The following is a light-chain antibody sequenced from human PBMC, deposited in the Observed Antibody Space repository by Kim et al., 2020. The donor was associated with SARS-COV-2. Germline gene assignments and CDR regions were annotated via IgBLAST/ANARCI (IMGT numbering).Light chain of an antibody. Sequence: EIVLTQSPGTLSLSPGERASLSCRASQSIISKCFAWYQQIPGQAPRLLIFLTSERVPGIPARFSGSGSGTDFTLTINRLEPEDFALYYCQQCDRSPWTFGQGTKVDIK. J-gene: IGKJ1*01. CDR2: LTS. CDR3: QQCDRSPWT. CDR1: QSIISKC. V-gene: IGKV3-20*01.